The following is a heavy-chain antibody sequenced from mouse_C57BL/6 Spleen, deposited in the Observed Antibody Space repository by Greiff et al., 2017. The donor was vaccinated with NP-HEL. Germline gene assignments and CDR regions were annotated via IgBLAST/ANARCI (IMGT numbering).Heavy chain of an antibody. V-gene: IGHV1-80*01. J-gene: IGHJ2*01. Sequence: QVQLKQSGAELVKPGASVKISCKASGYAFSSYWMNWVKQRPGKGLEWIGQIYPGDGDTNYNGKFKGKATLTADKSSSTAYMQLSSLTSEDSAVYFCARFYYGSSLDYWGQGTTLTVSS. CDR1: GYAFSSYW. D-gene: IGHD1-1*01. CDR2: IYPGDGDT. CDR3: ARFYYGSSLDY.